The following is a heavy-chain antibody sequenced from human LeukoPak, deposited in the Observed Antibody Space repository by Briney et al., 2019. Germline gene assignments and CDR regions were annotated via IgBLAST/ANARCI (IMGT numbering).Heavy chain of an antibody. Sequence: PSETLSLTCTVSGGSISSYYCSWIRRPPGKGLEWIGRINTSGFTDYNPSLKSRVTMSVDKSKNQFSLKLRSVTAADTAVYYCASYRGSSGYFDSWGQGTLVTVSS. V-gene: IGHV4-4*07. CDR1: GGSISSYY. D-gene: IGHD6-6*01. J-gene: IGHJ4*02. CDR3: ASYRGSSGYFDS. CDR2: INTSGFT.